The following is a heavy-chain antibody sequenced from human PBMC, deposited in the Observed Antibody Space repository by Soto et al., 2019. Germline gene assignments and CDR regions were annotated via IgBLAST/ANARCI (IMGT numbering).Heavy chain of an antibody. CDR3: AKNWNWGSLVH. CDR2: IYYGGST. D-gene: IGHD7-27*01. CDR1: GDSISTDY. J-gene: IGHJ4*02. V-gene: IGHV4-59*08. Sequence: ETLSNTCTVSGDSISTDYWSWIRQSPGKGLEWIGFIYYGGSTNYNPSLKSRVTISVDTPKNQFSLKLSSVTAADTAVYYCAKNWNWGSLVHWGQGTLVTVS.